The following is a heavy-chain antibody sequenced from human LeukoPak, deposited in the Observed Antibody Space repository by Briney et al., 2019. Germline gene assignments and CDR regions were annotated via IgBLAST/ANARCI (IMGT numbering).Heavy chain of an antibody. V-gene: IGHV4-39*07. CDR3: ARVSSSWYQDWYFDL. D-gene: IGHD6-13*01. CDR2: IYYSGST. CDR1: GGSISSSSYY. Sequence: PSETLSLTWTVSGGSISSSSYYWGWIRQPAGKGQEWIGSIYYSGSTYYNPSLKSRVTISVDTSKNQFSLKLSSVTAADTAVYYCARVSSSWYQDWYFDLWGRGTLVTVSS. J-gene: IGHJ2*01.